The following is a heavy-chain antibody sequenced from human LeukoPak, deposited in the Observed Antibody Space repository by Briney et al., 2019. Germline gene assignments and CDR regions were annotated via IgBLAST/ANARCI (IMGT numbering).Heavy chain of an antibody. Sequence: GRSLRLSCAASGFTFSSYAMHWVRQAPGKGLEWVAVISYDGSNKYYADSVKGRFTISRDNSKNTLYLQMNSLRAEDTAVYYCARDPTYYYDSSYFDYWGQGTLVTVSS. CDR1: GFTFSSYA. CDR3: ARDPTYYYDSSYFDY. V-gene: IGHV3-30*04. CDR2: ISYDGSNK. J-gene: IGHJ4*02. D-gene: IGHD3-22*01.